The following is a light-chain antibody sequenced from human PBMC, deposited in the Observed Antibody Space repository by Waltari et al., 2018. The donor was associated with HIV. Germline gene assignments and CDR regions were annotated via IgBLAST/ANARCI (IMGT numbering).Light chain of an antibody. J-gene: IGLJ2*01. Sequence: SYVLTQPPSVSVAPGQTARITCGGNNIGSKSVHWDQQKPGQAPVLVVYDDSDRPSGIPERVSGSNSGNTATLTIGRVEAGDEADYHCQVWDSSSDHVLFGGGTKVTVL. V-gene: IGLV3-21*02. CDR2: DDS. CDR3: QVWDSSSDHVL. CDR1: NIGSKS.